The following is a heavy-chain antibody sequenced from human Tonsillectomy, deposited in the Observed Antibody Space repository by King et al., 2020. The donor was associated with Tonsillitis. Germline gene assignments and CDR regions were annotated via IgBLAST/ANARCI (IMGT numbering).Heavy chain of an antibody. CDR1: GASISSDNDY. CDR3: AREVVV. J-gene: IGHJ4*02. Sequence: QLQESGPGLVKPSQTLSLTCTVSGASISSDNDYWCWIRQYPGKGLEWIGYILHSGSTYYNPSLKSRVTMSVDTSKNQFSLKLTSVTAADTAVYYCAREVVVWSQGTLVTVSS. CDR2: ILHSGST. V-gene: IGHV4-31*03. D-gene: IGHD2-15*01.